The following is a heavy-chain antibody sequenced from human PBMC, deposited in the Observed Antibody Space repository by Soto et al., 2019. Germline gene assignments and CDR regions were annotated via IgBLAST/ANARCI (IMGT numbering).Heavy chain of an antibody. Sequence: QLQLQESGSGLVKPSQTLSLTCAVSGGSISSGGYSWSWIRQPPGKGLEWIGYIYHSGSTYYNPALQRRVTMSVHGSKNQFSLKLSSVPAADTAVYYCAARLMSPCSGGSCYYYGMDVWGQGTTVTVSS. V-gene: IGHV4-30-2*01. CDR2: IYHSGST. CDR1: GGSISSGGYS. D-gene: IGHD2-15*01. J-gene: IGHJ6*02. CDR3: AARLMSPCSGGSCYYYGMDV.